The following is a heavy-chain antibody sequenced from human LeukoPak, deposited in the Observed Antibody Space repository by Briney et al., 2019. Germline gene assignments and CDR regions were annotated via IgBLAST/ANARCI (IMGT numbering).Heavy chain of an antibody. CDR2: IYYSGST. Sequence: PSETLSLTCAVSGGSISSSIWWSWVRQPPGKGLEWIGYIYYSGSTSYNPSLKSRVTISVDTSKNQFSLKLSSVTAADTAVYYCARYEQQLGVGYWGQGTLVTVSS. V-gene: IGHV4-4*02. D-gene: IGHD6-13*01. CDR3: ARYEQQLGVGY. CDR1: GGSISSSIW. J-gene: IGHJ4*02.